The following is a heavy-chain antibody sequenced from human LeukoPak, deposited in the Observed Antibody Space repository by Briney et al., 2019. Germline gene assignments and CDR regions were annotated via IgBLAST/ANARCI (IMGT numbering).Heavy chain of an antibody. V-gene: IGHV1-2*02. CDR2: INPNSGGA. J-gene: IGHJ4*02. Sequence: ASVKVSCKASGYTFTDYYMHCVRQAPGQGLEWLGWINPNSGGADYAQKFQGRVTMTRDTSISTAYMEVSRLRSDDTAIYYCAGMGVVVPAVTDWGQGTLVTVSS. D-gene: IGHD2-2*01. CDR3: AGMGVVVPAVTD. CDR1: GYTFTDYY.